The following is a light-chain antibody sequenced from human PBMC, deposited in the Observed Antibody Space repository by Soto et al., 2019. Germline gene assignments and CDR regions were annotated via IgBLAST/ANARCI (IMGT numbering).Light chain of an antibody. CDR1: SSDVGSYNL. CDR2: EGS. Sequence: QSVLKQPGSVSGSPGQSLTISCTSTSSDVGSYNLVSWYQQHPGKAPKLMIYEGSKRPSGVSNHFSGSKSGNTASLTISGLQAEDEADYYCCSYAGSSTPYVFGNGTKVTVL. CDR3: CSYAGSSTPYV. J-gene: IGLJ1*01. V-gene: IGLV2-23*01.